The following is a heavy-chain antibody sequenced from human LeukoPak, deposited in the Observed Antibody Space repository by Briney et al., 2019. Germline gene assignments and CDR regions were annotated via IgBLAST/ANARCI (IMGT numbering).Heavy chain of an antibody. CDR1: GGSISSGGYY. J-gene: IGHJ4*02. Sequence: PSETLSLTCTVSGGSISSGGYYWRWIRQHPGKGLEWIGYIYYSGSTYYNPSLKSRVTISVDTSKNQFSLKLSSVTAADTAVYYCARILRLRYFDWLLYYFDYWGQGTLSPSPQ. CDR3: ARILRLRYFDWLLYYFDY. D-gene: IGHD3-9*01. V-gene: IGHV4-31*03. CDR2: IYYSGST.